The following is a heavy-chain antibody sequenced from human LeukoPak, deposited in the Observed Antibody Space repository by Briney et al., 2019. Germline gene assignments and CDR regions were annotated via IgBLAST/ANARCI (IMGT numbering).Heavy chain of an antibody. Sequence: GESLKIPCKGSGYSFTSYWISWVRQMPGKGLEWMGRIDPSDSYTNYSPSFQGHVTISADKSISTAYLQWSSLKASDTAMYYCATRNCSGGSCYWDWGWNYFDYWGQGTLVTVSS. CDR2: IDPSDSYT. CDR3: ATRNCSGGSCYWDWGWNYFDY. J-gene: IGHJ4*02. V-gene: IGHV5-10-1*01. D-gene: IGHD2-15*01. CDR1: GYSFTSYW.